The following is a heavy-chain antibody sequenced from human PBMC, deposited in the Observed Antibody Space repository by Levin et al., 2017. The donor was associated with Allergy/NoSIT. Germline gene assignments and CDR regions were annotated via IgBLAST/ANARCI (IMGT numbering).Heavy chain of an antibody. CDR1: GFNGRRKE. V-gene: IGHV3-53*01. CDR3: ARVPPRGSGYYLDY. CDR2: LSLFGRA. J-gene: IGHJ4*02. D-gene: IGHD3-3*01. Sequence: SLLLSCAAYGFNGRRKEMSGGRRERGPFLYLFSLLSLFGRASFADSVKGRFTISRDNSKNTVFLQMSSLRAEDTAVYYCARVPPRGSGYYLDYWGQGTLVTVSS.